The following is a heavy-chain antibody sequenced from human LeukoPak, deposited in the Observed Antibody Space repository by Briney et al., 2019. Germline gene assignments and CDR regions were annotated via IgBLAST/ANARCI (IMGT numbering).Heavy chain of an antibody. CDR2: INPNSGGT. CDR3: ARVLRGGWYDY. D-gene: IGHD6-19*01. V-gene: IGHV1-2*02. CDR1: GYTFTGYY. Sequence: ASVKVSCKASGYTFTGYYMHWVRKAPGQGLEWMGWINPNSGGTNYAQKFQGRVTMTRDTSISTAYMELSRLRSDDMSVYYCARVLRGGWYDYWGQGTLVTVSS. J-gene: IGHJ4*02.